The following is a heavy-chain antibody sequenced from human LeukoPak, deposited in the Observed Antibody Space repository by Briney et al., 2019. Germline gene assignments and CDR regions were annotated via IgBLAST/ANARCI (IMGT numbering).Heavy chain of an antibody. CDR2: MDRVGSEK. J-gene: IGHJ4*02. CDR1: GFTFSSYW. CDR3: ARYTTAFDY. D-gene: IGHD1-26*01. Sequence: PGGSLRLSCVASGFTFSSYWMSWVRQAPGKGLEWVANMDRVGSEKYYVDSVKGRFTISRDNAKNSLFLQMNSLRAEDTAVYYCARYTTAFDYWGQGTLVTVSS. V-gene: IGHV3-7*01.